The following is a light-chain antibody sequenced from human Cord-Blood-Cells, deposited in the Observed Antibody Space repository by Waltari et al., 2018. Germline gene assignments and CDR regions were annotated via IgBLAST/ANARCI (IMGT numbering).Light chain of an antibody. CDR2: GAS. CDR1: QSVSSSY. Sequence: IVLTQSPGTLSLSPGERSTLSCRASQSVSSSYLAWDQQNPGQAPRLLIYGASSRATGIPDRFSGSGSGTYFTLTISTLEPEDLAVYYCQQYGSSPPYTFGQGTKLEIK. CDR3: QQYGSSPPYT. V-gene: IGKV3-20*01. J-gene: IGKJ2*01.